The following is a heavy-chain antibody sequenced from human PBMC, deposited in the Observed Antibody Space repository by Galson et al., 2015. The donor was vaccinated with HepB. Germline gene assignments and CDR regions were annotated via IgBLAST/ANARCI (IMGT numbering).Heavy chain of an antibody. CDR2: ISYDGRIK. D-gene: IGHD1-26*01. J-gene: IGHJ6*02. V-gene: IGHV3-30*04. Sequence: SLRLSCAASGFTFSSYAIHWVRQAPGSGLEWVAVISYDGRIKYYAASVKGRFTISRDNSENTLYLQMNSLRPEDAAVYYCARGTLVGAPNHYAMDVWGQGTTVTVSS. CDR3: ARGTLVGAPNHYAMDV. CDR1: GFTFSSYA.